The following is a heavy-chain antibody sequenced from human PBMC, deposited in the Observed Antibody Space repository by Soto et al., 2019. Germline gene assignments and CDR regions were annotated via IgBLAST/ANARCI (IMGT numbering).Heavy chain of an antibody. V-gene: IGHV4-30-2*01. CDR2: IYHSGST. J-gene: IGHJ5*02. CDR3: ARVPDR. D-gene: IGHD2-2*01. Sequence: SETLSLTCAVSGGSIGSGGDSWSWIRQPPGKSLEWIGYIYHSGSTYYNPSLKSRVTISVDRSKNQFSLKLSSVTAADTAVYYCARVPDRWGQGTLVTVSS. CDR1: GGSIGSGGDS.